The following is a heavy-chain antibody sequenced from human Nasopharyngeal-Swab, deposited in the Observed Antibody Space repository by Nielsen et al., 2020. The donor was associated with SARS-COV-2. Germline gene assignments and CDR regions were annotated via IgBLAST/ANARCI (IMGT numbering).Heavy chain of an antibody. Sequence: ASVQVSCKASGYTFTSHALHWVRQAPGQRLEWMGWINAGNGNANYSQKFQDRVTITRDTSASTAYMELTSLRSEDTAVYYCARAALYCSGSNCSSNYYYYMDVWGKGATVTVSS. J-gene: IGHJ6*03. CDR2: INAGNGNA. CDR3: ARAALYCSGSNCSSNYYYYMDV. CDR1: GYTFTSHA. V-gene: IGHV1-3*01. D-gene: IGHD2-15*01.